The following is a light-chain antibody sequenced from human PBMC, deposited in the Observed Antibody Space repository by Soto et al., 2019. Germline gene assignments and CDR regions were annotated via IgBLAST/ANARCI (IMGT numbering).Light chain of an antibody. CDR1: SSNIGSNY. Sequence: QLVLTQPPSASGTPGQRVTISCSGSSSNIGSNYVYWYQQLTGTAPKLLIYRNNYRPSGVPDRFSGSKSGASASLAISGLRSEDEADYYCAAWDDSLSGCVFGTGTKVTVL. V-gene: IGLV1-47*01. CDR2: RNN. J-gene: IGLJ1*01. CDR3: AAWDDSLSGCV.